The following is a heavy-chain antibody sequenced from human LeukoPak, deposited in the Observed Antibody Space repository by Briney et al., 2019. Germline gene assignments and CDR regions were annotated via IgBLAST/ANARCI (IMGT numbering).Heavy chain of an antibody. J-gene: IGHJ4*01. CDR3: ASGFKQFYDSSGYYYYFDF. V-gene: IGHV3-33*01. CDR1: GFNFSSYG. CDR2: IWYDGSNK. D-gene: IGHD3-22*01. Sequence: QGGSLRLSCAASGFNFSSYGMHWVGQAPGKGLEWVALIWYDGSNKYHADSVKGRCTISRDNSKNTVYLQMNSLRAEDTPVYYCASGFKQFYDSSGYYYYFDFWGEGTRVPV.